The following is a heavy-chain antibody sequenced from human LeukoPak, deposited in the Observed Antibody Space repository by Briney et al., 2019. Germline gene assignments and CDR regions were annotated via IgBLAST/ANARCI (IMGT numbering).Heavy chain of an antibody. CDR3: ARASYFYYYFDY. Sequence: SETLSLTCTVSGGSISSYYWSWIRQPPGKGLEWIGYIYYSGSTNYNPSLKSRVTISVDTSKNQFSLKLSSVTAADTAVYYCARASYFYYYFDYWGQGTLVTVSS. D-gene: IGHD1-26*01. J-gene: IGHJ4*02. CDR2: IYYSGST. CDR1: GGSISSYY. V-gene: IGHV4-59*01.